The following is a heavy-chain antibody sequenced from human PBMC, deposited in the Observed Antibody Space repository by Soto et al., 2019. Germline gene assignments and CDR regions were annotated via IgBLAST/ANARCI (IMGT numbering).Heavy chain of an antibody. V-gene: IGHV5-10-1*01. CDR1: GYSFTSSW. CDR3: ARRSSSSRSFDDYYGMDV. Sequence: PGESLKISCKGSGYSFTSSWISWVRKMPGKGLEWMGRIDPSDSYTNSSPSFQGHVTISADKSISTAYLQWSSLKASDTAMYYCARRSSSSRSFDDYYGMDVWGQGTTVTVSS. J-gene: IGHJ6*02. D-gene: IGHD6-6*01. CDR2: IDPSDSYT.